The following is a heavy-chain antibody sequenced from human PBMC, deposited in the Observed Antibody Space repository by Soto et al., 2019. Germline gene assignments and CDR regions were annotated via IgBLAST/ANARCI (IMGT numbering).Heavy chain of an antibody. V-gene: IGHV3-23*01. Sequence: EVQLLESGGGLVQPGGSLRLSCAASGFTFSNYAMAWVRQAPGKGLEWVSSLSGSGGSAYYADSVKGRFTISRDNSKRSLYLQMNSLRAEDTAVYYCAKSIWGYCGGGTCYSLDYWGQGTLVTVSS. CDR3: AKSIWGYCGGGTCYSLDY. D-gene: IGHD2-15*01. CDR1: GFTFSNYA. CDR2: LSGSGGSA. J-gene: IGHJ4*02.